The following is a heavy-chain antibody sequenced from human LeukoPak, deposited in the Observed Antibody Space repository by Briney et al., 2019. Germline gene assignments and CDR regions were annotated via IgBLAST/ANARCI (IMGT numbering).Heavy chain of an antibody. Sequence: TSETLSLTCTVSGASISSGSYYWSWIRQPAGKGLEWIGRIYTSGSTTYNPSLKSRVTISVDTSKNQFSLKLSSVTAADTAVYYCARAKGLALYYYDSSGLLDYWGQGTLVTVSS. CDR1: GASISSGSYY. J-gene: IGHJ4*02. CDR2: IYTSGST. CDR3: ARAKGLALYYYDSSGLLDY. D-gene: IGHD3-22*01. V-gene: IGHV4-61*02.